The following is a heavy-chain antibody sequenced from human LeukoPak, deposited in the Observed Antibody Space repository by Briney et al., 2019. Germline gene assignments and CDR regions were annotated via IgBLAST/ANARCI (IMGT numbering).Heavy chain of an antibody. CDR1: GYTFTSYG. Sequence: SVKVSCKASGYTFTSYGISWVRQAPGQGLEWMGGIIPIFGTANYAQKFQGRVTITTDESTSTAYMELSSLRSEDTAVYYCARATVRYCTNGVCSTYYYYYMDVWGKGTTVTVSS. J-gene: IGHJ6*03. CDR2: IIPIFGTA. V-gene: IGHV1-69*05. CDR3: ARATVRYCTNGVCSTYYYYYMDV. D-gene: IGHD2-8*01.